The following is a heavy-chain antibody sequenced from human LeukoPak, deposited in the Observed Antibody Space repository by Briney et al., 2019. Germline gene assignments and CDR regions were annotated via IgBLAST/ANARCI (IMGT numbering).Heavy chain of an antibody. Sequence: GSLRLSCAASGFTFSSYGMHWVRQAPGKGLEWVAVIWYDGSNKYYADSVKGRFTISRDNSKNTLYLQMNSPRAEDTAVYYCARTYDSSGYSLEYWGQGTLVTVSS. V-gene: IGHV3-33*01. CDR1: GFTFSSYG. D-gene: IGHD3-22*01. CDR3: ARTYDSSGYSLEY. J-gene: IGHJ4*02. CDR2: IWYDGSNK.